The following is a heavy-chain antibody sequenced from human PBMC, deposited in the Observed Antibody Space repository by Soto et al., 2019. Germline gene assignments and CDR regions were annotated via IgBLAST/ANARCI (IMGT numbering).Heavy chain of an antibody. CDR2: ISTTSGNT. Sequence: QIQKVQSGAEVKQPGASVKISCKTSGYTFSSYSINWVRQAPGQGLEWMAWISTTSGNTHYAERVQGRVTVTLDKSARTAFMEMWGLTSDDTAVYFSARDNGYYDFWGQGTLVTVSS. CDR3: ARDNGYYDF. CDR1: GYTFSSYS. D-gene: IGHD2-8*01. J-gene: IGHJ4*02. V-gene: IGHV1-18*01.